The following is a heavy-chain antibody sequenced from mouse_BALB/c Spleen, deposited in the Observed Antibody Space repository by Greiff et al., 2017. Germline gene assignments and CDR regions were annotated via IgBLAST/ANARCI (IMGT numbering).Heavy chain of an antibody. CDR2: IDPENGDT. Sequence: EVQLQQSGAELVRPGASVKLSCTASGFNFKDYYMHWVKQRPEQGLEWIGWIDPENGDTEYAPKFQGKATMTADTSSNTDYLQLSSLTSEDTAVYDCNDCAYYGDAVFAYWGQGTLVTVSA. D-gene: IGHD2-13*01. CDR3: NDCAYYGDAVFAY. V-gene: IGHV14-4*02. J-gene: IGHJ3*01. CDR1: GFNFKDYY.